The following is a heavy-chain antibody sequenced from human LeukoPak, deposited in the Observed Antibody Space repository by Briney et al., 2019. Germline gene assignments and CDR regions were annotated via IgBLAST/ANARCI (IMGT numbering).Heavy chain of an antibody. V-gene: IGHV1-2*02. D-gene: IGHD1-26*01. Sequence: ASVKVSCKASGYTFTGYYMHWVRQAPGQGLEWMGWINPNSGGTNYAQKFQGRVTMTTDTSTSTAYMELRSLRSDDTAVYYCARVESSYYFDYWGQGTLVTVSS. CDR1: GYTFTGYY. J-gene: IGHJ4*02. CDR3: ARVESSYYFDY. CDR2: INPNSGGT.